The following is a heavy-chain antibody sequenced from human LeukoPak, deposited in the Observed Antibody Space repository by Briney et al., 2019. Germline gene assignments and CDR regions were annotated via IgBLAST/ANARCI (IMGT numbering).Heavy chain of an antibody. Sequence: PSETLSLTCTVSGGSISSSSYYWGWIRQPPGKGLERIGSIYYSGSTYYNPSLKSRVTISVDTSKNQFSLKLSSVTAADTAVYYCARSARYDSSGYQSGPSDYWGQGTLVTVSS. CDR3: ARSARYDSSGYQSGPSDY. CDR2: IYYSGST. J-gene: IGHJ4*02. CDR1: GGSISSSSYY. V-gene: IGHV4-39*07. D-gene: IGHD3-22*01.